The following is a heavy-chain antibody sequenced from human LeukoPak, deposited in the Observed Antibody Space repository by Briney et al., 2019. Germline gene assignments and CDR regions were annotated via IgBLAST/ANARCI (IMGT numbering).Heavy chain of an antibody. CDR2: INPNSGGT. D-gene: IGHD6-13*01. CDR3: ARGAAAGGFDFDY. CDR1: GYTFTGYY. J-gene: IGHJ4*02. Sequence: ASVKVSCKASGYTFTGYYMHWVRQAPGQGLEWMGWINPNSGGTNYAQKFQGRVTMTRDTSISTAYMELSRLRSDDTAVYYCARGAAAGGFDFDYWGQGTLVTVSS. V-gene: IGHV1-2*02.